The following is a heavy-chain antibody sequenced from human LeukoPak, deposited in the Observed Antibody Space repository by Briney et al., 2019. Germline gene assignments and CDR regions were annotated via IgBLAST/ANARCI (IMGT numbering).Heavy chain of an antibody. J-gene: IGHJ5*02. CDR2: IYYSGST. CDR1: GGSISSSSYC. CDR3: ARRKETITIFGVVTSTGWFDP. V-gene: IGHV4-39*01. D-gene: IGHD3-3*01. Sequence: PSETLSLTCTVSGGSISSSSYCWGWIRQPPGKGLEWIGSIYYSGSTYYNPSLKSRVTISVDTSKKQFSLKLSSVTAADTAVYYCARRKETITIFGVVTSTGWFDPWGQGTLVTVSS.